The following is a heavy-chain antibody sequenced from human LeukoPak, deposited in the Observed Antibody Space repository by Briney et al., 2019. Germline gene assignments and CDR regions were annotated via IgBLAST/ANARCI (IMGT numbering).Heavy chain of an antibody. J-gene: IGHJ5*02. CDR3: ARSFGVARNYDFWSGYNHNWFDP. CDR1: GGSVSSSSYY. CDR2: IYYSGST. V-gene: IGHV4-39*07. Sequence: SETLSLTCTVSGGSVSSSSYYWGWIRQPPGKGLEWIGSIYYSGSTYYNPSLKSRVTISVDTSKNQFSLKLSSVTAADTAVYYCARSFGVARNYDFWSGYNHNWFDPWGQGTLVTVSS. D-gene: IGHD3-3*01.